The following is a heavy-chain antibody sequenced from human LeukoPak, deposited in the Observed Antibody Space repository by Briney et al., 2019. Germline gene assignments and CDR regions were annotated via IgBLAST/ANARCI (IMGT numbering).Heavy chain of an antibody. D-gene: IGHD3-16*01. CDR3: ARKGKLGDAFDI. V-gene: IGHV4-39*07. J-gene: IGHJ3*02. Sequence: PSETLSLTCTVSGGSISSSSYYWGWIRQPPGKGLEWIGSIYYSGSTNYNPSLKSRVTISVDTSKNQFSLKLSSVTAADTAVYYCARKGKLGDAFDIWGQGTMVTVSS. CDR1: GGSISSSSYY. CDR2: IYYSGST.